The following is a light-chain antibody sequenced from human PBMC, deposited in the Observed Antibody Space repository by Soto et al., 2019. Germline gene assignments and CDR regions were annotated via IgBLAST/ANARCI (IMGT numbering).Light chain of an antibody. CDR3: QQYENLPT. CDR1: QSISRW. J-gene: IGKJ5*01. Sequence: IRMTQSPSSLSASTGDRVTITCRASQSISRWLAWYQQKPGRAPKLLIYDASNLEAGVPSRFRGSGSGTDFTFTISRLQPEDIATYYCQQYENLPTFGQGTRLEIK. V-gene: IGKV1-33*01. CDR2: DAS.